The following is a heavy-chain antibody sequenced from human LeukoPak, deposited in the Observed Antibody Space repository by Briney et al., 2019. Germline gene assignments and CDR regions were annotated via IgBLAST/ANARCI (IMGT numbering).Heavy chain of an antibody. J-gene: IGHJ4*02. CDR2: ISSNGGST. V-gene: IGHV3-64D*09. CDR3: VKSDNIVGATYFDY. CDR1: GFTFRSYA. D-gene: IGHD1-26*01. Sequence: PGGFLRLSCSASGFTFRSYAVHWVRQAPGKGLEYISSISSNGGSTYYADSVEGRFTISRDNSKNTLSLHMSSLKPEDTAVYYCVKSDNIVGATYFDYWGQGTLVTVSS.